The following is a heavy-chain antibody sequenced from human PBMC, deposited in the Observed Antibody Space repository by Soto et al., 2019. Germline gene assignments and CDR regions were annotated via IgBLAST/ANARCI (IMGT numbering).Heavy chain of an antibody. CDR2: ISGSGGST. Sequence: EVQLLESGGGLVQPGGSLRLSCAASGFTFSSYAMSWVRQAPGKGLECVSAISGSGGSTYYADSVKGRFTISRDNSKNTRYLQMNSLGAVDTAVYYCAKFARMIVVVTAPLVDYWGQGTLVTVSS. D-gene: IGHD3-22*01. CDR3: AKFARMIVVVTAPLVDY. J-gene: IGHJ4*02. CDR1: GFTFSSYA. V-gene: IGHV3-23*01.